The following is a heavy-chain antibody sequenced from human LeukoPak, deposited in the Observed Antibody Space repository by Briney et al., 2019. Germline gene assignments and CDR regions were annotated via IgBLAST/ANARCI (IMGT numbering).Heavy chain of an antibody. CDR2: INSDGSST. J-gene: IGHJ4*02. V-gene: IGHV3-74*01. CDR1: GFTFSSYW. D-gene: IGHD4-11*01. CDR3: ARVGDSNYGLDY. Sequence: PGGSLRLSCAASGFTFSSYWMHWVRQAPGKGLVWVSRINSDGSSTSYADSVKGRSTISRDNAKNTLYLQMNSLRAEDTAVYYCARVGDSNYGLDYWGQGTLVTVSS.